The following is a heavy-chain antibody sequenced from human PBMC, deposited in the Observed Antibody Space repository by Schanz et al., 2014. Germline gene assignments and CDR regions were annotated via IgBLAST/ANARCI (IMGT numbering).Heavy chain of an antibody. D-gene: IGHD2-8*02. CDR3: ARDSLRGATGGYGMDV. Sequence: QVQLQESGPGLVKPSQTLSLTCIVSGGSISSGTYYWSWLRQPAGKGLEWIGRIYTSGSTNYNPSLKSRVTISVDTSKNQFSLNLSSATAADTAVYYCARDSLRGATGGYGMDVWGQGTTVTVSS. CDR1: GGSISSGTYY. CDR2: IYTSGST. V-gene: IGHV4-61*02. J-gene: IGHJ6*02.